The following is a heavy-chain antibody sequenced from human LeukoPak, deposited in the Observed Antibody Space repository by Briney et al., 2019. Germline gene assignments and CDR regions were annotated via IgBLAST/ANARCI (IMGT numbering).Heavy chain of an antibody. J-gene: IGHJ4*02. CDR2: INPNSGGT. CDR3: ARANFLYCSSTSCLFDY. CDR1: GYTFTDYY. V-gene: IGHV1-2*04. Sequence: EASVTVSFTASGYTFTDYYMHWVRLAPGQGLEWMGWINPNSGGTNYVQKFQGWVTMTRDTSINTAYMELSRLTSDDTAVYYCARANFLYCSSTSCLFDYWGQGSLVTVSS. D-gene: IGHD2-2*01.